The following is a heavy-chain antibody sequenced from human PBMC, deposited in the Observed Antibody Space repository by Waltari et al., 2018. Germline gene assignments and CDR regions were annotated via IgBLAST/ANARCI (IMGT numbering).Heavy chain of an antibody. CDR3: ATAVDSSGYSIWGRDY. J-gene: IGHJ4*02. CDR1: GYTLTELS. CDR2: FCPEDGET. D-gene: IGHD3-22*01. V-gene: IGHV1-24*01. Sequence: QVQLVQSGAEVKKPGASVKVSCKVSGYTLTELSMHWVRQAPGKGLEVMGGFCPEDGETIYAQKCQGRVTMTEDTATDTAYMELSSLRSEDTAVYYCATAVDSSGYSIWGRDYWGQGTLVTVSS.